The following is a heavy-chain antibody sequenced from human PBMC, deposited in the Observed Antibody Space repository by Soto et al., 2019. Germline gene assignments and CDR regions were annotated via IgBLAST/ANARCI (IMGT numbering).Heavy chain of an antibody. V-gene: IGHV4-39*01. J-gene: IGHJ4*02. CDR1: GGSISSSSYY. CDR2: IYYSGST. CDR3: ARHIERLQMFDY. Sequence: PSETLSLTCTVSGGSISSSSYYGGWIRQPPGKGLEWIGSIYYSGSTYYNPSLKSRVTISASKNLFSLKLTSVTAADTAVYYCARHIERLQMFDYWGQGTLVTVSS. D-gene: IGHD4-4*01.